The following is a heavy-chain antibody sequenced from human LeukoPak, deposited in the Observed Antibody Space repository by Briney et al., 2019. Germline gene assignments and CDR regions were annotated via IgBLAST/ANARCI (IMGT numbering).Heavy chain of an antibody. CDR1: GFTFSSYA. V-gene: IGHV3-30-3*01. D-gene: IGHD2-2*01. CDR3: AKDRRDVVVIPAAIT. Sequence: GGSLRLSCAASGFTFSSYAMHWVRQAPGKGLEWVAVISYDGSNKYYADSVKGRFTISRDNSKNTLFLQMNSLRAEDTAVYYCAKDRRDVVVIPAAITWGQGTLVTVSS. CDR2: ISYDGSNK. J-gene: IGHJ4*02.